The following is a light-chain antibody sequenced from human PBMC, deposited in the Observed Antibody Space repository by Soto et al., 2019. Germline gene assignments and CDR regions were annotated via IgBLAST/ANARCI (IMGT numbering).Light chain of an antibody. CDR1: SSDVGAYNY. CDR2: EVI. V-gene: IGLV2-8*01. CDR3: SSYADNNNLL. J-gene: IGLJ2*01. Sequence: QSALTQPPSASGSPGQSVTISCTGTSSDVGAYNYVSWYQQHPGKAPKLMIYEVIKRPSGVPDRFSGSKSGNTASLTVSGLQAEDEADYYCSSYADNNNLLFGGGTKLTVL.